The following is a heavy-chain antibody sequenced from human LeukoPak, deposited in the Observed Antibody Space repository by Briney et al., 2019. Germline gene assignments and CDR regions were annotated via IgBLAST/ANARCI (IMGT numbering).Heavy chain of an antibody. D-gene: IGHD6-13*01. V-gene: IGHV4-59*11. Sequence: PSETLSLTCTVSGGSISSHYWSWIRQPPGKGLEWIGYIYYSGSTNYNPSLKSRVTISVDTSKNQFSLKLGSVTAADTAVYYCARGSLAAAGTGYYFDYWGQGTLVTVSS. CDR1: GGSISSHY. CDR2: IYYSGST. J-gene: IGHJ4*02. CDR3: ARGSLAAAGTGYYFDY.